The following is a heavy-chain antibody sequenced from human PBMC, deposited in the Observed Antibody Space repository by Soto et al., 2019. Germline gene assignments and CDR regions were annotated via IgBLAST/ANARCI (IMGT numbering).Heavy chain of an antibody. CDR3: AREYCSGGSCYSNWFDP. CDR2: ISSSSTI. V-gene: IGHV3-48*02. Sequence: GGSLRLSCAASGFTFSSYSMNWVRQAPGKGLEWVSYISSSSTIYYADSVKGRFTISRDNAKNSLYLQMNSLRDEDTAVYYCAREYCSGGSCYSNWFDPWGQGTLVTVSS. CDR1: GFTFSSYS. J-gene: IGHJ5*02. D-gene: IGHD2-15*01.